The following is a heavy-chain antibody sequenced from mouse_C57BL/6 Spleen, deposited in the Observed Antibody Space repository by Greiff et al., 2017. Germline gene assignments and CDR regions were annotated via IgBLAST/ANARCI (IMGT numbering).Heavy chain of an antibody. D-gene: IGHD1-1*01. V-gene: IGHV6-3*01. Sequence: EVKLEESGGGLVQPGGSMKLSCVASGFTFSNYWMNWVRQSPEKGLEWVAQIRLKSDNYATHYAESVKGRFTISRDVSKSSVYLQMKHLRAEDTGIYYCTGDYYGSEGYWGQGTTLTVSS. J-gene: IGHJ2*01. CDR2: IRLKSDNYAT. CDR3: TGDYYGSEGY. CDR1: GFTFSNYW.